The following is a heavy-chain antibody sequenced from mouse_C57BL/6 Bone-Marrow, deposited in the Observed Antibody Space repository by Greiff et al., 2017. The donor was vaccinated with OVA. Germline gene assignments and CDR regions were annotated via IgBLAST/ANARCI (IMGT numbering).Heavy chain of an antibody. V-gene: IGHV1-54*01. CDR3: ARWDYGSSRGYFDY. CDR2: INPGSGGT. D-gene: IGHD1-1*01. Sequence: QVQLQQSGAELVRPGTSVKVSCKASGYAFTNYLIEWVKQRPGQGLEWIGVINPGSGGTNYNEKFKGKATLTADKSSSTAYMQLSSLTSEDSAVYFCARWDYGSSRGYFDYWGQGTTLTVSS. CDR1: GYAFTNYL. J-gene: IGHJ2*01.